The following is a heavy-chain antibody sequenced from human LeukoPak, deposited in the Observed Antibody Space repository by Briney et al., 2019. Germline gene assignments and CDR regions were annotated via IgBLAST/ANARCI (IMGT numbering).Heavy chain of an antibody. J-gene: IGHJ4*02. D-gene: IGHD1-1*01. CDR1: GFTFGDYA. CDR2: IRRKAYGWTS. Sequence: GGSLRLSCTASGFTFGDYAMSWVRQAPGKGLEWVGFIRRKAYGWTSEYAACVKGRFTVSRDDSKRIAYLQMNSLKTEDTAVYYCVRYLANWNDQDYWGQGTLVTVSS. V-gene: IGHV3-49*04. CDR3: VRYLANWNDQDY.